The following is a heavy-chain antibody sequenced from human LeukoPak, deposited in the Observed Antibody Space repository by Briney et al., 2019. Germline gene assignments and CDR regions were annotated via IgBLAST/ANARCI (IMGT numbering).Heavy chain of an antibody. CDR2: ISAYNGNT. CDR3: ARESSVTTSWFDP. J-gene: IGHJ5*02. V-gene: IGHV1-18*01. D-gene: IGHD4-11*01. Sequence: ASVKVSCKASGYTFTRYPINWVRQAPGQGLEWMGWISAYNGNTNYAQKLQGRVTMTTDTSTSTAYMELRSLRSDDTAVYYCARESSVTTSWFDPWGQGTLVTVSS. CDR1: GYTFTRYP.